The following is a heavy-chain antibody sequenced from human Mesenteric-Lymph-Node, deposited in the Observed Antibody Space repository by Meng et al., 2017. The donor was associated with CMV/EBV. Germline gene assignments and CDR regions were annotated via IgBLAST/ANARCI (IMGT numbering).Heavy chain of an antibody. CDR3: ARGHSTSWYYHYAMDV. CDR2: IYYSGST. CDR1: GGSISSSSYY. V-gene: IGHV4-39*07. Sequence: LRLSCTVSGGSISSSSYYWGWILQPPGKGLEWIGSIYYSGSTYYNPSLKSRVTISVDTSKNQFSLKLSSVTAADTAVYFCARGHSTSWYYHYAMDVWGQGTTVTVSS. J-gene: IGHJ6*02. D-gene: IGHD6-13*01.